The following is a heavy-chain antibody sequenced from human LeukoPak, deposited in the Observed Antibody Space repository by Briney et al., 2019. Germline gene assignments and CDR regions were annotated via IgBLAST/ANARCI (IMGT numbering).Heavy chain of an antibody. D-gene: IGHD1-26*01. J-gene: IGHJ4*02. CDR2: INHSGST. CDR3: ARGKEELQDFDY. Sequence: SETLSLTCAVYGVSFSGYYWSWVRQPPGKGLEWVGEINHSGSTNYNPSLKSRVTISVDTSKNQFSLKLSSVTAADTAVYYCARGKEELQDFDYWGQGTLVTVSS. V-gene: IGHV4-34*01. CDR1: GVSFSGYY.